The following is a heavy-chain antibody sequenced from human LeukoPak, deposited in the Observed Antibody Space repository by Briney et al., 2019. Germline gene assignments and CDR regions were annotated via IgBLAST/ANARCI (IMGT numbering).Heavy chain of an antibody. J-gene: IGHJ4*02. Sequence: ASVKVSCKASGGTFSSYAISWVRQAPGQGLEWMGGIIPIFGTANYAQKFQGRVTITADKSTSTAYMELSSLRSEDTAVYYCATSFPTVAGSPLDYWGQGTLVTASS. CDR3: ATSFPTVAGSPLDY. CDR2: IIPIFGTA. D-gene: IGHD6-19*01. V-gene: IGHV1-69*06. CDR1: GGTFSSYA.